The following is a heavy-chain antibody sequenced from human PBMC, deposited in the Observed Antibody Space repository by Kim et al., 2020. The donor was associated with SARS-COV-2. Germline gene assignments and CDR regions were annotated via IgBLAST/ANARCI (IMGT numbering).Heavy chain of an antibody. J-gene: IGHJ6*02. Sequence: GGSLRLSCAASGFTFGGHDMHWVRQGYGKGLEWVSAIGTAGETFYSGSVKGRFIISRENGRNSLFLQMESLKVGDTAVYYCARGIHQWLGVDVWGQGTTVTVSS. D-gene: IGHD5-18*01. V-gene: IGHV3-13*04. CDR3: ARGIHQWLGVDV. CDR1: GFTFGGHD. CDR2: IGTAGET.